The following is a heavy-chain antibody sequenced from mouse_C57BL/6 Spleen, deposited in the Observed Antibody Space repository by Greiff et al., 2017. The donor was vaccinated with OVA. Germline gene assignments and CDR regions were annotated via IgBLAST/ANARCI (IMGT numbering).Heavy chain of an antibody. CDR3: ARRHYDGNRDY. CDR1: GYTFTSYW. J-gene: IGHJ2*01. Sequence: QVQLQQSGAELVKPGASVKLSCKASGYTFTSYWMQWVKQRPGQGLEWIGVIDPSDSYTNYNQKFKGKATLTVDTSSSTAYMQLSSLTSEDSAVYYCARRHYDGNRDYWGQGTTLTVSS. CDR2: IDPSDSYT. D-gene: IGHD1-1*01. V-gene: IGHV1-50*01.